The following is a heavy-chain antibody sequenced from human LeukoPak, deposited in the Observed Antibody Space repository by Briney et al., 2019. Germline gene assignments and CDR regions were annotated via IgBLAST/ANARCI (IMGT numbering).Heavy chain of an antibody. J-gene: IGHJ4*02. CDR3: ARDPGGSR. V-gene: IGHV3-30*02. D-gene: IGHD3-10*01. CDR1: GFTFDNYG. CDR2: VRYDETNK. Sequence: GGSLRLSCAASGFTFDNYGMHWVRQAPGKGLEWVAFVRYDETNKYYADSVKGRFTISRDNAKNSLYLQMNSLRAEDTAVYYCARDPGGSRWGQGTLVTVSS.